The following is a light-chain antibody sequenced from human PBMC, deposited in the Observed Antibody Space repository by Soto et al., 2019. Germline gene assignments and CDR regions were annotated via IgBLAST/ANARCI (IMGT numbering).Light chain of an antibody. V-gene: IGKV3-20*01. Sequence: EIVLTQSPGTLSLSPGERATLSCRASQSVSSSYLVWHQQKPGQAPRLLIYAASRRATGIPDRFGGSGSGTDFTLTISRLEPEDFEVYYCQQYGSSPWTFGQGTKVDIK. CDR3: QQYGSSPWT. CDR1: QSVSSSY. CDR2: AAS. J-gene: IGKJ1*01.